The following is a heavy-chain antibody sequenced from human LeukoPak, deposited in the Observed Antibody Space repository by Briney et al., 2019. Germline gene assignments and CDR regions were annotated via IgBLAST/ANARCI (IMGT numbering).Heavy chain of an antibody. D-gene: IGHD6-13*01. CDR3: ARDLSHTDSSSWYGWVFDY. CDR1: GYTFTGYY. Sequence: ASVKVSCKASGYTFTGYYMHWVRQAPGQGLEWMGWINPNSGGTNYAQKFQGWVTMTRDTSISTAYMELSRLRSDDTAVYYCARDLSHTDSSSWYGWVFDYWGQGTLVTVSS. V-gene: IGHV1-2*04. CDR2: INPNSGGT. J-gene: IGHJ4*02.